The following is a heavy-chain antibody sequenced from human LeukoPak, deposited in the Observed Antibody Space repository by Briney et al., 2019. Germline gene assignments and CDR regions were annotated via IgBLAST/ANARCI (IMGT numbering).Heavy chain of an antibody. Sequence: ASVKVSCKASGYTFTGYYMHWVRQAPGQGLEWMGWINPNSGGTNYAQKFQGRVTMTRDTSISTAYMELSRLRSDDTAVYYCASQGLQPNIYDSSGYYRWGQGTLVTVSS. CDR2: INPNSGGT. V-gene: IGHV1-2*02. CDR1: GYTFTGYY. CDR3: ASQGLQPNIYDSSGYYR. D-gene: IGHD3-22*01. J-gene: IGHJ4*02.